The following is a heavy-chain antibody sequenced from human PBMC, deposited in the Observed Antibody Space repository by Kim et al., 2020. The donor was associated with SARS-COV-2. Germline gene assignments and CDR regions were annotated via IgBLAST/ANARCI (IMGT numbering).Heavy chain of an antibody. J-gene: IGHJ4*02. D-gene: IGHD3-22*01. CDR2: INSDGSST. Sequence: GGSLRLSCAASGFTFSSYWMHWVRQAPGKGLVWVSRINSDGSSTSYADSVKGRFTISRDNAKNMLYLQMNSLSAEDTAVYYCARDPKLGITDYWDQGTLVTVSS. CDR3: ARDPKLGITDY. CDR1: GFTFSSYW. V-gene: IGHV3-74*01.